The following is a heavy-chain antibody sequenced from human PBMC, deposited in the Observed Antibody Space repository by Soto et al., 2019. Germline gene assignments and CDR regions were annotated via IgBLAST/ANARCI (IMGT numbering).Heavy chain of an antibody. Sequence: QVQLVQSGAEVKKPGASVKVSCKASGYTFTSYYMHWVRQAPGQGLEWMGIINPSGGSTSYAQKFQGGVTMTRDTSTSTVYMELSSLRSEDTAVYYCARSPTVTTKYFDLWGRGTLVTVSS. CDR2: INPSGGST. D-gene: IGHD4-17*01. CDR3: ARSPTVTTKYFDL. V-gene: IGHV1-46*03. CDR1: GYTFTSYY. J-gene: IGHJ2*01.